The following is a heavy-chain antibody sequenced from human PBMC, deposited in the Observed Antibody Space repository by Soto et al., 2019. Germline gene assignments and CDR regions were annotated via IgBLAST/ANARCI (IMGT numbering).Heavy chain of an antibody. CDR2: IYWDDDK. CDR1: GFSLSTSGVG. J-gene: IGHJ4*02. CDR3: AHFRPYGSGSYYPYYFDY. V-gene: IGHV2-5*02. D-gene: IGHD3-10*01. Sequence: SGPTLVKPTQTLTLTCTFSGFSLSTSGVGVGWIRQPPGKALEWLALIYWDDDKRYSPSLKSSLTITKDTSKNQVVLTMTNMDPVDTATYYCAHFRPYGSGSYYPYYFDYWGQGTLVTVSS.